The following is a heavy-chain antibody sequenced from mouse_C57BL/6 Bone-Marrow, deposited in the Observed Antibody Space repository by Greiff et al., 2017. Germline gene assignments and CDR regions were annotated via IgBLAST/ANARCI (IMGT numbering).Heavy chain of an antibody. V-gene: IGHV1-64*01. D-gene: IGHD2-2*01. CDR2: IHPNSGSS. J-gene: IGHJ2*01. CDR1: GYTFTGYW. CDR3: ARERDLRCLRRGFDY. Sequence: VQLQQPGAELVKPGASVKLSCKASGYTFTGYWMHWVKQRPGQGLEWIGMIHPNSGSSNYNEKFKSKAPLTVDKSSSTAYMSLSSLTTEDSAVDYCARERDLRCLRRGFDYGDQGPTLTVSA.